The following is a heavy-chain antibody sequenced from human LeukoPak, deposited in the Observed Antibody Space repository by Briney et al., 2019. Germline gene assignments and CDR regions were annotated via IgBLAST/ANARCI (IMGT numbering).Heavy chain of an antibody. Sequence: GESLKISCKASGYTFANYWIGWVRRMPGRGLEWIGIIYPGDSHTRYRPSFRGQVTISVDRSINTAYLQWDRLRASDSGMYYCARHRGHDLSASDALDFWGQGTQVAVSS. CDR3: ARHRGHDLSASDALDF. J-gene: IGHJ3*01. D-gene: IGHD3-10*01. CDR1: GYTFANYW. CDR2: IYPGDSHT. V-gene: IGHV5-51*01.